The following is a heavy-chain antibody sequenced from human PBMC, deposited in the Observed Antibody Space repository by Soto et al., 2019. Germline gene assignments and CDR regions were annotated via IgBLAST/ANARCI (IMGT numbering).Heavy chain of an antibody. CDR2: ISWNSGSI. CDR3: AEDMNVFRGSGSHRSYGMDV. J-gene: IGHJ6*01. D-gene: IGHD3-10*01. CDR1: GFTFDDYG. Sequence: PGGSLEVCWAASGFTFDDYGMHWIWQAAGKGLEWVGVISWNSGSIGYADSVKGRFTISRDNAKNSLYLQMNSLRAEDTALYYCAEDMNVFRGSGSHRSYGMDVWGQGTTVTVSS. V-gene: IGHV3-9*01.